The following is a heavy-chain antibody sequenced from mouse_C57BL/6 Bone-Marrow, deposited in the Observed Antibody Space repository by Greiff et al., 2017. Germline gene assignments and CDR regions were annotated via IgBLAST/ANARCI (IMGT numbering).Heavy chain of an antibody. D-gene: IGHD2-1*01. Sequence: QVQLQQSGAELAKPGASVKLSCKASGYTFTSYWLHWVKQRPGQGLEWIGYINPSSGYTKYNQKFKVTATLTADKSSSTTYMQLSSLTYEDSAVYYRSSSRGNYKGFAYWGQGTLVTVSA. V-gene: IGHV1-7*01. CDR3: SSSRGNYKGFAY. CDR2: INPSSGYT. CDR1: GYTFTSYW. J-gene: IGHJ3*01.